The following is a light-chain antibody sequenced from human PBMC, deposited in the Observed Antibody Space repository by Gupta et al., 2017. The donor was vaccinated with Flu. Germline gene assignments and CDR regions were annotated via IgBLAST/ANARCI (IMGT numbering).Light chain of an antibody. J-gene: IGLJ3*02. CDR1: SSDVGSYNL. CDR3: CSYAGSSTFVWV. V-gene: IGLV2-23*03. Sequence: QSALTPPASVSGSPGQSPTISCTGTSSDVGSYNLVSWYQQHPGKAPKLMIYEGSKRPSGVSNRFSGSKSGNTASLTISGLQAEDEADYYCCSYAGSSTFVWVFGGGTKLTVL. CDR2: EGS.